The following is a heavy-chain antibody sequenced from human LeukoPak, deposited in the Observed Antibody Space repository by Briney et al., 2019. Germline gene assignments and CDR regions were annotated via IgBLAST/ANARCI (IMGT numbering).Heavy chain of an antibody. J-gene: IGHJ4*02. Sequence: PSGALSLTCAVSGGSLSDDNWWTWVRQPPGKGLEWIAEIYQTGATNYNPALKSRVRILKDKFKNEFSPELRPVTAADTAVYYCVKLGYDSNWHALFYWRRGILVTVAS. CDR3: VKLGYDSNWHALFY. D-gene: IGHD1-1*01. V-gene: IGHV4-4*02. CDR1: GGSLSDDNW. CDR2: IYQTGAT.